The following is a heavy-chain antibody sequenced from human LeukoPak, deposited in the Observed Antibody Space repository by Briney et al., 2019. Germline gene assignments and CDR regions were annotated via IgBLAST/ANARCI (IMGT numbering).Heavy chain of an antibody. D-gene: IGHD3-22*01. CDR1: GYTFTGYY. J-gene: IGHJ3*02. V-gene: IGHV1-2*02. CDR3: ARDAYYDSSGYADAFDI. Sequence: ASVKVSCKASGYTFTGYYMHWVRQAPGQGLEWMGWINPNSGGTNYAQKFQGRVTMTRDTSISTAYMELSRLRSDDTAVYCCARDAYYDSSGYADAFDIWGQGTMVTVSS. CDR2: INPNSGGT.